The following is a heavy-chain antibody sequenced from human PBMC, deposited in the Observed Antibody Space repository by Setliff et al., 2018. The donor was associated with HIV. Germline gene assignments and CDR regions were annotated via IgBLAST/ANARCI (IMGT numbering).Heavy chain of an antibody. V-gene: IGHV4-61*09. D-gene: IGHD3-22*01. Sequence: PSETLSLTCTVSGGSISSGSYYWSWIRQPAGKGLEWIGHIYTSGSTNYNPSLKSRVTISVDTSKNQFSLKLSSVTAADTAVYYCARDRYDSSGLNWFDPWGQGTLVTVSS. CDR2: IYTSGST. CDR1: GGSISSGSYY. J-gene: IGHJ5*02. CDR3: ARDRYDSSGLNWFDP.